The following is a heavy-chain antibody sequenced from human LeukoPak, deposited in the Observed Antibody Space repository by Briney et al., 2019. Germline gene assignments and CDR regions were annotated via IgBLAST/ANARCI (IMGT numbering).Heavy chain of an antibody. CDR1: GGSFSNYY. CDR3: ATNSQFGMDV. D-gene: IGHD2/OR15-2a*01. V-gene: IGHV4-34*01. CDR2: INHSGNT. Sequence: SETLSLTCAVYGGSFSNYYWSWIRQPPGKGLEWIGEINHSGNTNYNPSLKSRLTISVDTSKNQFSLKVSSVTAADTAVYYCATNSQFGMDVWGQGTTVTVS. J-gene: IGHJ6*02.